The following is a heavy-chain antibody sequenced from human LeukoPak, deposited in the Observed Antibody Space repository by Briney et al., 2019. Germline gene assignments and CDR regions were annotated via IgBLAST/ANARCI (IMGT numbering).Heavy chain of an antibody. D-gene: IGHD4-17*01. Sequence: SETLSLTCAVYGGSFSGYYWSWIRQPPGKGLEWIGEINHSGSTNYNPSLKSRVTISVDTSKNQFSLKLSSVTAADTAVYYCARGTTDYGDRRIYFDYWGQGTLVTVSS. CDR2: INHSGST. V-gene: IGHV4-34*01. J-gene: IGHJ4*02. CDR1: GGSFSGYY. CDR3: ARGTTDYGDRRIYFDY.